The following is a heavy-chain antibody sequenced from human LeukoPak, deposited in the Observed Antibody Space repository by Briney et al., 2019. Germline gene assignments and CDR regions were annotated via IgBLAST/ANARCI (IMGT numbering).Heavy chain of an antibody. Sequence: ASVTVSCKASGYTFTSYYMHWVRQAPGQGLEWMGIINPSGGSTSYAQKFQGRVTMTRDTSTSTVYMELSSLRSEDTAVYYCARAPRRGAQWFDPWGQGTLVTVSS. CDR3: ARAPRRGAQWFDP. CDR1: GYTFTSYY. CDR2: INPSGGST. J-gene: IGHJ5*02. V-gene: IGHV1-46*01. D-gene: IGHD2-15*01.